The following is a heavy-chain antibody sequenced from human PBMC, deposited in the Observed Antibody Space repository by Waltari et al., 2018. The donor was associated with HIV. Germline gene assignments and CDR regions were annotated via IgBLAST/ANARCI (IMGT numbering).Heavy chain of an antibody. J-gene: IGHJ6*02. Sequence: QVQLVQSGTEVKKPGSSVKVSCKASGSNFRSYSISWLRQAPVQGPEWMGGIIPIFGTANYAQKFQGRVTITADKSTSTAYMELSSLRSEDTAVYYCARESIAAAGRGGYYYGMDVWGQGTTVTVSS. V-gene: IGHV1-69*14. CDR2: IIPIFGTA. CDR3: ARESIAAAGRGGYYYGMDV. D-gene: IGHD6-13*01. CDR1: GSNFRSYS.